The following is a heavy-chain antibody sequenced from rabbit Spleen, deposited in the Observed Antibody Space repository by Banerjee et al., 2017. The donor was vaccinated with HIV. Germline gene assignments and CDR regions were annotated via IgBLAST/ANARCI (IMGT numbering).Heavy chain of an antibody. J-gene: IGHJ4*01. CDR1: GFDFTNYY. CDR2: IYAAKGST. Sequence: QLTETGGGLVQPGGSLTLSCKASGFDFTNYYITWVRQAPGKGLEWIGIIYAAKGSTDYASWVNGRFTISSDNAQSTVDLKMTSLTAADTATYFCARDGAGGSYFALWGPGTLVTVS. CDR3: ARDGAGGSYFAL. V-gene: IGHV1S7*01. D-gene: IGHD8-1*01.